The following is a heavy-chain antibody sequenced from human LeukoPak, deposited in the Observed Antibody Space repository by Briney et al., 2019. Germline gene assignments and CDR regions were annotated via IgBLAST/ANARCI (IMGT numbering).Heavy chain of an antibody. CDR3: ARALWSSGSYYNVYFDY. CDR2: INHSGST. V-gene: IGHV4-34*01. J-gene: IGHJ4*02. D-gene: IGHD3-10*01. CDR1: GGSFSGYY. Sequence: PSETLSLTCAVYGGSFSGYYWSWIRQPPGKGLEWIGEINHSGSTNYNPSLKSRVTISVDTSKNQFSLKLSSVTAADTAVYYCARALWSSGSYYNVYFDYWGQGTLVTVSS.